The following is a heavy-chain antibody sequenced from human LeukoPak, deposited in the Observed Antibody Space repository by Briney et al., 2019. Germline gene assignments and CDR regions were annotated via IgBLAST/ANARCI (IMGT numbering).Heavy chain of an antibody. Sequence: ASVKVSCKASGYTFTNYGITWVRQAPGQGLEWMGWISPYNGNTNYAQKLQGRVTMTRDTSTSTAYMELRSLGSDDTAVYYCATYSAAGRTYYFDYWGQGTLVTVSS. D-gene: IGHD6-13*01. CDR2: ISPYNGNT. J-gene: IGHJ4*02. CDR1: GYTFTNYG. V-gene: IGHV1-18*01. CDR3: ATYSAAGRTYYFDY.